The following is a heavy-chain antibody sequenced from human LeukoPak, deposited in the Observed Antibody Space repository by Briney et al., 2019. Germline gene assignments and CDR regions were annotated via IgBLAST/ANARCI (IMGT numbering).Heavy chain of an antibody. CDR1: GFSLSTTGVG. V-gene: IGHV2-5*02. J-gene: IGHJ4*02. D-gene: IGHD3-3*01. CDR2: IYWDDDK. Sequence: SGPTLVKPTQTLTLTCTFSGFSLSTTGVGVGWIRQPPGKAMEWLALIYWDDDKRYSPSLNSRLTITKDTSKNQVVLTMTNMDPVDTATYYCALHSEVGVVNDYWGQGTLVTASS. CDR3: ALHSEVGVVNDY.